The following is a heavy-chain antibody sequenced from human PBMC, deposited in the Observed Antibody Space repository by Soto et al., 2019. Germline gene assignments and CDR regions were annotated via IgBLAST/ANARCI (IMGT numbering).Heavy chain of an antibody. J-gene: IGHJ2*01. D-gene: IGHD2-8*01. Sequence: EVQLLESGGGLVQPGGSLRLSCAASGFTFSSYAMSWVRQAPGKGLEWVSAISGSGAGTYYADSVKCRFTISRDISKNTLYVPVNNLRDDDTAVDYCAKGSMHSPWSFDHWGRGTLVTVSS. CDR3: AKGSMHSPWSFDH. CDR1: GFTFSSYA. V-gene: IGHV3-23*01. CDR2: ISGSGAGT.